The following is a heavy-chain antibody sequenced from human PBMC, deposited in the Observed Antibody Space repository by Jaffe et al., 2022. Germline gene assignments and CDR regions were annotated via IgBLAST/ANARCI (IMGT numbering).Heavy chain of an antibody. J-gene: IGHJ4*02. V-gene: IGHV4-34*01. CDR1: GGSFSGYY. D-gene: IGHD3-3*01. CDR3: ARGLRGFGVVRYPYYFDY. CDR2: INHSGST. Sequence: QVQLQQWGAGLLKPSETLSLTCAVYGGSFSGYYWSWIRQPPGKGLEWIGEINHSGSTNYNPSLKSRVTISVDTSKNQFSLKLSSVTAADTAVYYCARGLRGFGVVRYPYYFDYWGQGTLVTVSS.